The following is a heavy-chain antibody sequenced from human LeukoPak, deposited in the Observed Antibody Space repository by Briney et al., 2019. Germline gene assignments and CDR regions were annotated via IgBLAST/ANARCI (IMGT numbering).Heavy chain of an antibody. J-gene: IGHJ5*02. D-gene: IGHD3-10*01. CDR3: ARGKMTALGAYNWFDP. CDR1: GGSISSYY. Sequence: RSSETLSLTCTVSGGSISSYYWSWIRQPPGKGLEWIGYIYYSGSTNYNPSLKSRVTISVDTSKNQFSLKLSSVTAADTAVYYCARGKMTALGAYNWFDPWGQGTLVTVSS. V-gene: IGHV4-59*12. CDR2: IYYSGST.